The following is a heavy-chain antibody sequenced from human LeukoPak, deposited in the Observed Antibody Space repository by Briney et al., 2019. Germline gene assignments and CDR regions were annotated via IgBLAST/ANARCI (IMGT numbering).Heavy chain of an antibody. CDR1: GGSISGFY. J-gene: IGHJ4*02. Sequence: SETLSLTCTVSGGSISGFYWSWIRQSPGKGLEWIGNIYYSGSTNYNPSLKSRVTISVDTSKNQFSLKLTSVSSEDTAVYYCAGGRGYADYWGQGALVTVSS. CDR2: IYYSGST. D-gene: IGHD6-25*01. V-gene: IGHV4-59*01. CDR3: AGGRGYADY.